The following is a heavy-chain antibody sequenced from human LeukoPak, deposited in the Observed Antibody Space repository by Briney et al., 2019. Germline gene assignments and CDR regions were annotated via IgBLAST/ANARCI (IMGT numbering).Heavy chain of an antibody. J-gene: IGHJ3*02. V-gene: IGHV4-34*01. Sequence: SETLSLTCAVYGEPFNGYYWNWIRQSPGKGLEWIGEINHSGSTNYNPSLKSRVTISVDTSKNQFSLKLNSVTAADTAVYYCARDPGSGWHDDAFDIWGQGTMVTVSS. D-gene: IGHD6-19*01. CDR2: INHSGST. CDR1: GEPFNGYY. CDR3: ARDPGSGWHDDAFDI.